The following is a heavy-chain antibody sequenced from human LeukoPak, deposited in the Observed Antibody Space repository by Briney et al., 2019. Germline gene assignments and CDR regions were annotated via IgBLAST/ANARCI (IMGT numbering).Heavy chain of an antibody. D-gene: IGHD3-10*01. V-gene: IGHV4-34*01. CDR1: GGSFSGYY. CDR3: SFTGTRFDY. Sequence: SETLSLTCAVCGGSFSGYYWSWIRQAPGKGLEWIGEINHSGSTNYNPSLKSRVTISVDTSKNQFSLKLSPVTAADTAVYYCSFTGTRFDYWGQGTLVTVSS. J-gene: IGHJ4*02. CDR2: INHSGST.